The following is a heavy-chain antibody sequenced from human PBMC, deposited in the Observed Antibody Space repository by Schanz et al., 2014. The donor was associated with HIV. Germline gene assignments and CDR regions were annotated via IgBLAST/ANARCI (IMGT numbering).Heavy chain of an antibody. V-gene: IGHV3-23*04. D-gene: IGHD6-13*01. CDR2: ISGGGGST. J-gene: IGHJ1*01. Sequence: VQLVESGGGVVQPGRSLRLSCAASGFTFSSYAMIWVRQAPGKGLEWVSGISGGGGSTYYTDSVKGRFTISRDNSKNTLYLQMNSLRAEDTAVYYCAKDTTAAGRGYFQHWGQGTLVTVSS. CDR3: AKDTTAAGRGYFQH. CDR1: GFTFSSYA.